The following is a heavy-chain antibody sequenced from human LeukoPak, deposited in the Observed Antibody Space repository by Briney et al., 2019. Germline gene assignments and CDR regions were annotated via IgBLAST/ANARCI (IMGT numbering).Heavy chain of an antibody. CDR3: ARVLGSGYYYDAFDI. CDR2: IYHSGST. J-gene: IGHJ3*02. D-gene: IGHD3-22*01. Sequence: SETLSLTCTVSGYSISSGYYWGWIRQPPGKGLEWIGSIYHSGSTYYNPSLKSRVTISVDTSKNQFSLKLSSVTAADTAVYYCARVLGSGYYYDAFDIWGQGTMVTVSS. CDR1: GYSISSGYY. V-gene: IGHV4-38-2*02.